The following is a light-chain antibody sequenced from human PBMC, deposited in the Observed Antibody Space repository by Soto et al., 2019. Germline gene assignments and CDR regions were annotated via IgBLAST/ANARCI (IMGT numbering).Light chain of an antibody. CDR1: QSISSSF. V-gene: IGKV3-20*01. CDR3: EQNGSSHPLT. CDR2: GAS. J-gene: IGKJ4*01. Sequence: EFVLTQSPGKLSLSPGERATLSCRASQSISSSFLAWYQQKPGQAPRLLIYGASSRGTGIPDRFSGRGSGTDFTLTISRLEPEDFAVYYCEQNGSSHPLTVGGGNKVELK.